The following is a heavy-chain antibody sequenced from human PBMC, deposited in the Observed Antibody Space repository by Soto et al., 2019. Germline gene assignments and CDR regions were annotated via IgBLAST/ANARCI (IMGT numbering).Heavy chain of an antibody. J-gene: IGHJ4*02. V-gene: IGHV4-61*01. CDR3: ASGYSNYAH. Sequence: PSETLSLTCTVSGGSVSRDSNFWSWIRQPPGKGLEWIGYIYYSGPSRYNPSLESRVTISIDSSKNQVSLTLTSVPAADTAVYYCASGYSNYAHWGRGTLVTVSS. D-gene: IGHD4-4*01. CDR2: IYYSGPS. CDR1: GGSVSRDSNF.